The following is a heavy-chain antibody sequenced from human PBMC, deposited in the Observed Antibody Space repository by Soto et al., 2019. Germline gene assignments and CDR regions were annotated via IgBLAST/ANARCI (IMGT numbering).Heavy chain of an antibody. CDR3: ARDPSSAVVVTASYYYYGMDV. D-gene: IGHD2-21*02. CDR2: ISYDGSNK. CDR1: GFTFSSYA. Sequence: GGSLRLSCAASGFTFSSYAMHWVRQAPGKGLEWVAVISYDGSNKYYADSVKGRFTISRDNSKNTLYLQMNSLRAEDTAVYYCARDPSSAVVVTASYYYYGMDVWGQGTTVTVSS. J-gene: IGHJ6*02. V-gene: IGHV3-30-3*01.